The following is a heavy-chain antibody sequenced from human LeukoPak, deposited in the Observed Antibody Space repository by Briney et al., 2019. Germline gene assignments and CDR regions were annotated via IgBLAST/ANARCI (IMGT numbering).Heavy chain of an antibody. CDR1: GFRLSSHY. J-gene: IGHJ1*01. V-gene: IGHV3-66*01. CDR3: ASGQARRCCFFHH. Sequence: PGGSLRLSCAASGFRLSSHYMSWARHAPEKGLEWVSVIYSSGDTYNSDCVKGRFIISRDNSKNTLYLQMNGLRAEDTPVYYCASGQARRCCFFHHWGQGTLVTVSS. CDR2: IYSSGDT. D-gene: IGHD6-6*01.